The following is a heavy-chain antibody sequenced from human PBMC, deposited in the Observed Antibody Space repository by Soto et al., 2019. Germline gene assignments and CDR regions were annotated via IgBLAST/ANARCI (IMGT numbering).Heavy chain of an antibody. Sequence: LRLSCAASGFTFISYAMSWVRQAPGKGLEWVSAISGSGGSTYYADSVKGRFTISRDNSKNTLYLQMNSLRAEDTAVYYCAKISRRDGYNLRTPVDYWGQGTLVTVSS. D-gene: IGHD5-12*01. CDR1: GFTFISYA. V-gene: IGHV3-23*01. CDR2: ISGSGGST. J-gene: IGHJ4*02. CDR3: AKISRRDGYNLRTPVDY.